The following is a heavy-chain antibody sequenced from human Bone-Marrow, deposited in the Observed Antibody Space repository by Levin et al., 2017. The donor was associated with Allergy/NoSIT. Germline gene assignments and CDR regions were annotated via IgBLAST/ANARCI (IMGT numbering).Heavy chain of an antibody. V-gene: IGHV1-69*13. D-gene: IGHD1-26*01. CDR2: FSPILDAA. CDR3: ARAGGPDSTWYYYYMDV. Sequence: SVKVSCKTSGDILRNSAISWVRQAPGQGLEWMGGFSPILDAANYAQQFQGRISITVDESTSTAFMELSSLRSDDTAVYFCARAGGPDSTWYYYYMDVWGKGTTVTVS. CDR1: GDILRNSA. J-gene: IGHJ6*03.